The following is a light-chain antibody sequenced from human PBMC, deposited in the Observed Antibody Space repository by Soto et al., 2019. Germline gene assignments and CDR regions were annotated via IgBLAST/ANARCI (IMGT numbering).Light chain of an antibody. J-gene: IGKJ5*01. CDR2: DAS. CDR1: QSVSSSS. Sequence: EHVFTPFPITLSLSSGGKAQLSCRASQSVSSSSLAWYQQKPGLAPRLLIYDASTRATGIPDRFSGSGSGTDFTLTISRLEPEDFAVYYCQQYGSSITFGQGTRLEI. V-gene: IGKV3D-20*01. CDR3: QQYGSSIT.